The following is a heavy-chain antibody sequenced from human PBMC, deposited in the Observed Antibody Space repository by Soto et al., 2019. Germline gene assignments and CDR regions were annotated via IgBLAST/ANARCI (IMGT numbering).Heavy chain of an antibody. CDR1: GFTFITNL. CDR2: INSDGTTA. V-gene: IGHV3-74*01. Sequence: GGSLRLSCAASGFTFITNLMHWVRQGPGKGLVWVSRINSDGTTAAYADSVQGRFTISRDNAKNTLYLHMTSLRGEDTAVYYCAKDGEGVANFDYWGQGTLVTVSS. CDR3: AKDGEGVANFDY. D-gene: IGHD3-10*01. J-gene: IGHJ4*02.